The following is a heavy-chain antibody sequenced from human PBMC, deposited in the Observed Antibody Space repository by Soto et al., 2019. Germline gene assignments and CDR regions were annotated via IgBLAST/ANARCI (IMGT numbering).Heavy chain of an antibody. D-gene: IGHD2-15*01. CDR3: ARARWYDAFDV. V-gene: IGHV4-38-2*01. Sequence: PSETLSLTCAVPGFFISSGNYWGWIRKPPGKGLEWIGSIFHGGNTYYNPSLKSRVTISVDMSKNQFSLKLNSVTAADTAVYYYARARWYDAFDVWGQGTVVTVSS. CDR1: GFFISSGNY. CDR2: IFHGGNT. J-gene: IGHJ3*01.